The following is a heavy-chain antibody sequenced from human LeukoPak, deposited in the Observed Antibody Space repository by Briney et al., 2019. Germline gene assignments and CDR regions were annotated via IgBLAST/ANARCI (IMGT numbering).Heavy chain of an antibody. V-gene: IGHV3-23*01. CDR2: ISGNAGSG. D-gene: IGHD2-15*01. J-gene: IGHJ4*02. Sequence: PGGSLRLSCAASGFTFSSYAMSWVRQAPGKGLEWVSAISGNAGSGYYADSVKGRFTISRDNSKNTLELQMNSLRAEDTAIYYCAKDLAPYSSGSPFDYWGPGTLVTASS. CDR1: GFTFSSYA. CDR3: AKDLAPYSSGSPFDY.